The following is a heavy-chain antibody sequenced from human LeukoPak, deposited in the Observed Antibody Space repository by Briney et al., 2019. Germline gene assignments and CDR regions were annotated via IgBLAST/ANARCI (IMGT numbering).Heavy chain of an antibody. D-gene: IGHD3-22*01. J-gene: IGHJ4*02. Sequence: PSETLSLTCTVSGGSISSGGYYWSWIRQHPGKGLEWIGYIYYSGSTYYNPSLKSRVTISVDTSKNQFSLKLSSVTAADTAVYYCARGGPYDSSGYYFMQFDYWGQGTLVTVSS. CDR2: IYYSGST. CDR3: ARGGPYDSSGYYFMQFDY. CDR1: GGSISSGGYY. V-gene: IGHV4-31*03.